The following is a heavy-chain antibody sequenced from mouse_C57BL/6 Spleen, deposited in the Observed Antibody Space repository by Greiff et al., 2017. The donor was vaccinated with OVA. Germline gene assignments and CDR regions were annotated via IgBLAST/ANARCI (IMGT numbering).Heavy chain of an antibody. CDR3: ARSGYSNYDWYFDV. J-gene: IGHJ1*03. V-gene: IGHV1-54*01. Sequence: QVQLQQSGAELVRPGTSVKVSCKASGYAFTNYLIEWVKQRPGQGLEWIGVINPGSGGTNYNEKFKGKATLTADISSSTAYMQLSSLTSEDSAVYFCARSGYSNYDWYFDVWGTGTTVTVSS. D-gene: IGHD2-5*01. CDR1: GYAFTNYL. CDR2: INPGSGGT.